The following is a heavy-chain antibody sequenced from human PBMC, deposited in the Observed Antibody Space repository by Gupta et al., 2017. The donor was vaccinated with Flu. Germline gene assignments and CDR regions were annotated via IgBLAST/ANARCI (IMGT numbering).Heavy chain of an antibody. CDR3: STPLVRSEYFDP. J-gene: IGHJ3*01. D-gene: IGHD2/OR15-2a*01. CDR2: INPPNGAT. Sequence: QVHLLQSGADVNRSGASVKLSCAASGYSFSTYFMHWVRQAPGQGLEWMRRINPPNGATDYGQVWRGRVTMNRDSDTGTAYTALSTMKYDDTGVYYCSTPLVRSEYFDPWGQGTMVTVSS. V-gene: IGHV1-2*02. CDR1: GYSFSTYF.